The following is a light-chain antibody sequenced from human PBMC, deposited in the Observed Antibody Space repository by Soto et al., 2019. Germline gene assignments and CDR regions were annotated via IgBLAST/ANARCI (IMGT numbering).Light chain of an antibody. CDR1: ESVSRN. CDR3: QQYNSWPPIT. J-gene: IGKJ5*01. CDR2: DAS. V-gene: IGKV3-15*01. Sequence: EVVMTQSRPTLSVSPGRRSTLPCRASESVSRNLAWYQQKPGQAPRLLXYDASTRATGIPDRFSGGGSGTEFTLTISSLQSEDFVVYYCQQYNSWPPITFGQGTRLEIK.